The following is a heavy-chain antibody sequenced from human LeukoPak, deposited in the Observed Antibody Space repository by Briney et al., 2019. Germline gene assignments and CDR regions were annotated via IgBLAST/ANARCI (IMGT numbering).Heavy chain of an antibody. CDR1: GYTFTNYY. V-gene: IGHV1-46*01. CDR3: AKYDSNKPDDAFDI. Sequence: GASVKVSCKASGYTFTNYYIHWVRQAPGQGLECMGIINPSGGSTSYAQKFQGRVTMTRDMSTSTVYMELSSLRSEDTAVYYCAKYDSNKPDDAFDIWGQGTMVTVSS. J-gene: IGHJ3*02. D-gene: IGHD3-3*01. CDR2: INPSGGST.